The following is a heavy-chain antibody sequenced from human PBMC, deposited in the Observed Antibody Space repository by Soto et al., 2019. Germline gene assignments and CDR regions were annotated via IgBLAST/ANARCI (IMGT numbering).Heavy chain of an antibody. CDR3: ARGGGSDSFDY. CDR2: INHLETT. D-gene: IGHD1-26*01. CDR1: GASITFGGYS. J-gene: IGHJ4*02. Sequence: SETLSLTCTVSGASITFGGYSWSWIRQTPGKGLEWIGYINHLETTFYNPSFESRLTLSIDRAKNQFSLKLHSMSAADRAVYFCARGGGSDSFDYWGQGILVTV. V-gene: IGHV4-30-2*01.